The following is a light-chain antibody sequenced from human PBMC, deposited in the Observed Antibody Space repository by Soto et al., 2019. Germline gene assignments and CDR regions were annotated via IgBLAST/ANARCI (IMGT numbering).Light chain of an antibody. CDR1: QNINIY. Sequence: EIVLTQSPATLSSSPGDRATLSCRASQNINIYLAWYQQKPGKAPRLLIYAASTRAAGIPARFSGSGSGTDFTLTISSLEPEDFAVYYCQQCSGWPLTLGGGTKLEIK. J-gene: IGKJ4*01. CDR3: QQCSGWPLT. V-gene: IGKV3-11*01. CDR2: AAS.